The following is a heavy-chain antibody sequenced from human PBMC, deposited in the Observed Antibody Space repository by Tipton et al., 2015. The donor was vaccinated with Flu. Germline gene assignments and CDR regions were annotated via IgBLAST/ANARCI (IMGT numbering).Heavy chain of an antibody. CDR3: ARAVLPYYWYFDL. D-gene: IGHD3-16*01. Sequence: SLRLSCAASGFTVSNNYLSRVRQAPGKGLEWVSVIYSGGSTYYADSVKGRFTISRDNSKNTLYLQMNSLRAEDTAVYYCARAVLPYYWYFDLWGRGTLVTVSS. J-gene: IGHJ2*01. CDR2: IYSGGST. V-gene: IGHV3-53*01. CDR1: GFTVSNNY.